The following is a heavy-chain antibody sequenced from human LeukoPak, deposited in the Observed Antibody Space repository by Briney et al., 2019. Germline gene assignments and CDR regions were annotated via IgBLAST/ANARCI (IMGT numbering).Heavy chain of an antibody. CDR1: GFTFSNYS. V-gene: IGHV3-48*02. J-gene: IGHJ6*02. CDR3: ARDRGIAAGPYYYVMDV. CDR2: ISGSSTTI. Sequence: GRSLRLSCAASGFTFSNYSMNWVRQAPGKGLEWVSYISGSSTTIYYADSLKGRFTIFRDNAKNSLYLQMNSLRDEDTAVYYCARDRGIAAGPYYYVMDVWGHGTTVTVSS. D-gene: IGHD6-13*01.